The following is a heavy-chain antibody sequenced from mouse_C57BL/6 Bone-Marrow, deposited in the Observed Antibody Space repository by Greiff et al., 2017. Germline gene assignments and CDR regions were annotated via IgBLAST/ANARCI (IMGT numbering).Heavy chain of an antibody. V-gene: IGHV1-64*01. J-gene: IGHJ2*01. CDR3: ARRLGGLTYSFDY. Sequence: VQLQQPGAELVKPGASVKLSCKASGYTFTSYWMHWVKQRPGQGLEWIGMIHPNSGSTNYNEKFKSKATLTVDKSSSTAYMQLSSLTSEDSAVYYCARRLGGLTYSFDYWGQGTTLTVSS. CDR1: GYTFTSYW. D-gene: IGHD3-3*01. CDR2: IHPNSGST.